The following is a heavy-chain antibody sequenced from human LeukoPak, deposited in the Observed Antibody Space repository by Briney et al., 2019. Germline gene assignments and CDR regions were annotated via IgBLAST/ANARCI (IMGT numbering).Heavy chain of an antibody. CDR3: ARLPYSSGWYVY. J-gene: IGHJ4*02. Sequence: PSETLSLTCTVSGGSINSHYWSWIRQPPGKGLEWIGYIYYSGSTNYNPSLKSRVTISVDTSKNQFSLKLSSVTAADTAVYYCARLPYSSGWYVYWGQGILVTVSS. CDR1: GGSINSHY. CDR2: IYYSGST. V-gene: IGHV4-59*11. D-gene: IGHD6-19*01.